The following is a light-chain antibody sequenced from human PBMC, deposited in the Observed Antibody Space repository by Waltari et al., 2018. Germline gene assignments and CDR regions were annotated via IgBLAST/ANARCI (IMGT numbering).Light chain of an antibody. CDR2: AAS. CDR3: QQSYSTPPT. J-gene: IGKJ5*01. Sequence: DIQMTQSPSSLSASVGDRVTITCRASQSISSYLNWYQQKPGKAPKFLISAASSLQSGVPSMFSGSGSGTDFTLTISSLQPEDFATYYCQQSYSTPPTFGQGTRLETK. CDR1: QSISSY. V-gene: IGKV1-39*01.